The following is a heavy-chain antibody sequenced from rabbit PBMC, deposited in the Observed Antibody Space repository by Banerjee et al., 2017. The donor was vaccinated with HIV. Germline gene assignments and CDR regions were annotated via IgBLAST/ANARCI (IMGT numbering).Heavy chain of an antibody. Sequence: QEHLEESGGDLVKPEGSLPLTCTASGFSFSNRCVMCWVRQTPGKGLEWIACINPSSGNAVYANWAKGRFTISKTSSTTVTLQMTSLTAADTATYFCARDHSGGGAYSGLYFDLWGQGTLVTVS. J-gene: IGHJ4*01. CDR2: INPSSGNA. V-gene: IGHV1S45*01. CDR1: GFSFSNRCV. D-gene: IGHD6-1*01. CDR3: ARDHSGGGAYSGLYFDL.